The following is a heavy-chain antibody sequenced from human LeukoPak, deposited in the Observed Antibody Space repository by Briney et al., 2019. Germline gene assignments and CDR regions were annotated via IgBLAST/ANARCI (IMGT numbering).Heavy chain of an antibody. V-gene: IGHV1-46*01. Sequence: ASVKVSCKAFGYSLTNYYVRWVRQAPGQGLEWMGEINPSGGSTSYAQKFQGRITVTRDTYTNTVYMDLSSLRSEDTAPYYCARGAPTTRIGAGRFDYWGQGSLLTVAS. CDR2: INPSGGST. D-gene: IGHD5-12*01. CDR3: ARGAPTTRIGAGRFDY. CDR1: GYSLTNYY. J-gene: IGHJ4*02.